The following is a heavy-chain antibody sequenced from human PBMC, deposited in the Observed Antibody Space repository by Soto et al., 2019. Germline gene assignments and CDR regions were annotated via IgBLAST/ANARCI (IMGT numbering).Heavy chain of an antibody. CDR1: GGSISSGGYY. D-gene: IGHD3-10*01. V-gene: IGHV4-31*03. CDR2: IYYSGST. CDR3: ARTLYGSGSYPDFDY. J-gene: IGHJ4*02. Sequence: QVQLQESGPGLVKPSQTLSLTCTVSGGSISSGGYYWSWIRQHPGKGLEWIGYIYYSGSTYYNPYLKSRVTIPVDTSKHQFSLKLSSVTAADTAVYYCARTLYGSGSYPDFDYWGQGTLVTVSS.